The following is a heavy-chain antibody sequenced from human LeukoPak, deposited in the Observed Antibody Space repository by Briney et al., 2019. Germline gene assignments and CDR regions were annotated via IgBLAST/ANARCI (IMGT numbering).Heavy chain of an antibody. CDR2: IYHSGST. V-gene: IGHV4-4*02. D-gene: IGHD3-16*02. Sequence: PSGTLSLTCAVSGGSISSSNWWSWVRQPPGKGLGWIGEIYHSGSTNYNPSLKSRVTISVDKSKNQFSLKLSSVTAADTAVYYCARSQGYRHGPFDYWGQGTLVTVSS. CDR3: ARSQGYRHGPFDY. J-gene: IGHJ4*02. CDR1: GGSISSSNW.